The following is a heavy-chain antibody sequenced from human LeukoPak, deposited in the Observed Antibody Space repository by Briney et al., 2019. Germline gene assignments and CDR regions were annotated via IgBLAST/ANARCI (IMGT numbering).Heavy chain of an antibody. V-gene: IGHV4-61*02. CDR2: IYTSGST. CDR1: GGSISSGSYY. CDR3: ARHPEHWELLRHDAFDI. Sequence: SETLSLTCTVSGGSISSGSYYWSWIRQPAGKGLEWIGRIYTSGSTNYNPSLKSRVTISVDTSKNQFSLKLSSVTAADTAVYYCARHPEHWELLRHDAFDIWGQGTMVTVSS. J-gene: IGHJ3*02. D-gene: IGHD1-26*01.